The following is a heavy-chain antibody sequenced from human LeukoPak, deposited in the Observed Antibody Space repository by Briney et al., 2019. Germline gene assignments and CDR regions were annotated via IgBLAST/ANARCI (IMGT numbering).Heavy chain of an antibody. Sequence: PSETLSLTCTVSGGSISDYYWSWIRQPAGKGLEWIGRIYISGSTNYNPSLKSRVTMSVDASKNQFSLKLSSVTAADTAVYYCARGDILIGYPGDYWGQGTLVTVSS. CDR2: IYISGST. J-gene: IGHJ4*02. CDR1: GGSISDYY. D-gene: IGHD3-9*01. CDR3: ARGDILIGYPGDY. V-gene: IGHV4-4*07.